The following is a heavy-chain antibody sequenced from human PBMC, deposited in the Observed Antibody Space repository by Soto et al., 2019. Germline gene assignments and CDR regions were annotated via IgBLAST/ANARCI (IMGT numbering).Heavy chain of an antibody. CDR1: GGSISSGGYY. D-gene: IGHD2-2*02. J-gene: IGHJ5*02. Sequence: PSETLSLTCTVSGGSISSGGYYWSWIRQHPGKGLEWIGYIYYSGSTYYNPSLKSRVTISVDTSKNQFSLKLSSVTAADTAVYYCARDNIRWFDPWGQGTLVTVSS. CDR2: IYYSGST. CDR3: ARDNIRWFDP. V-gene: IGHV4-31*03.